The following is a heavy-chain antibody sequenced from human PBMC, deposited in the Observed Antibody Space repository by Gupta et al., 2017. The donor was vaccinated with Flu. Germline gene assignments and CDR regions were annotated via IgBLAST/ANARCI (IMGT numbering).Heavy chain of an antibody. CDR1: GYTLPVLS. CDR3: ATYLRLITFDGRGSSFRY. D-gene: IGHD2-15*01. J-gene: IGHJ4*02. V-gene: IGHV1-24*01. Sequence: QVQLVQSGAEVKKPGASVTVSCTVSGYTLPVLSMHWVRQAPGKGLEWMGGFDAEDDETGYAQTFQGRVSMTEDTATDTDYMELSSLRSGDTAVDYGATYLRLITFDGRGSSFRYWGQGTLVTVSS. CDR2: FDAEDDET.